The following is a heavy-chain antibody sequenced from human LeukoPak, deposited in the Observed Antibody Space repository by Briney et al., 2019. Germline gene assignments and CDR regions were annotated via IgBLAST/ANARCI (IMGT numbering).Heavy chain of an antibody. CDR1: GFTFSSYG. D-gene: IGHD4/OR15-4a*01. Sequence: GGSLRLSCTASGFTFSSYGMSWVRQAPGKGLEWVSFIYSDNTHYSDSVKGRFTISRDNSKNTLYLQMNSLRAEDTAVYYCARRAGAYSHPYDYWGQGTLVTVSS. CDR3: ARRAGAYSHPYDY. J-gene: IGHJ4*02. CDR2: IYSDNT. V-gene: IGHV3-53*01.